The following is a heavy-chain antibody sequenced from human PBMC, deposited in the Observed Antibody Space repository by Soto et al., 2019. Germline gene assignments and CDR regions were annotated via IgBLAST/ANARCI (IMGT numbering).Heavy chain of an antibody. CDR1: GFTFSIYA. Sequence: GGSLRLSCAASGFTFSIYAMSWVRQAPGKGLEWVSAISPSGGDTYYADSVTGRFTISRDNSRDTLYLQMNSLRADDTAVYYCVKSDRKDFWGQGTLVTVSS. CDR2: ISPSGGDT. V-gene: IGHV3-23*01. CDR3: VKSDRKDF. J-gene: IGHJ4*02. D-gene: IGHD2-15*01.